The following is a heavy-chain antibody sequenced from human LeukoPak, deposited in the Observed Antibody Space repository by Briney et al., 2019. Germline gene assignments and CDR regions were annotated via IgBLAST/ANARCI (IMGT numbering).Heavy chain of an antibody. CDR2: IYSGGST. V-gene: IGHV3-53*01. CDR3: ASDQRGCSGGSCYSRAFDI. Sequence: GGSLRLSCAVSGFTVSSNYMSWVRQAPGKGLEWVSVIYSGGSTYYADSVKGRFTISRDNSKNTLYLQMNSLRAEDTVVYYCASDQRGCSGGSCYSRAFDIWGQGTMVTVSS. CDR1: GFTVSSNY. D-gene: IGHD2-15*01. J-gene: IGHJ3*02.